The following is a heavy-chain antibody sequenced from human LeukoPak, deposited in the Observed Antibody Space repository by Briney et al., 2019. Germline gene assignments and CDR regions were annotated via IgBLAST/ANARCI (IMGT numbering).Heavy chain of an antibody. D-gene: IGHD3-10*01. CDR1: GHTFTSYG. Sequence: ASVKVSCKASGHTFTSYGISWVRQAPGQGLEWMGWISAYNGNTNYAQKLQGGVTMTTDASTSTAYMELRSLRSDDTAVYYCARVVKEEGTFDYWGQGTLVTVSS. V-gene: IGHV1-18*01. J-gene: IGHJ4*02. CDR3: ARVVKEEGTFDY. CDR2: ISAYNGNT.